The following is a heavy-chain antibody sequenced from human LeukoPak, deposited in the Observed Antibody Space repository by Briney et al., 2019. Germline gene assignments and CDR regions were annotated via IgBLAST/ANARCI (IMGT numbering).Heavy chain of an antibody. CDR1: GFTFSSYS. Sequence: PGGSLRLSCAASGFTFSSYSMNWVRQAPGKGLEWVSYISSSSSTIYYADSVKGRFTISRDNAKNSLYLQMNSLRAEDTAVYYCARGFGVVTAKVDYWGQGTLVTVSS. J-gene: IGHJ4*02. D-gene: IGHD2-21*02. CDR2: ISSSSSTI. V-gene: IGHV3-48*04. CDR3: ARGFGVVTAKVDY.